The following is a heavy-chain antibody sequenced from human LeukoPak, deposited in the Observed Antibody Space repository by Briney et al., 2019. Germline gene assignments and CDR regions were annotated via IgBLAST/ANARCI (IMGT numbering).Heavy chain of an antibody. CDR2: ISSTGAAT. Sequence: ASVKVSCKASGGTFSSYAMTWVRQAPGKGLEWVSAISSTGAATYYADSVKGRFTISRDNSRNTLYLQMNSLRAEDTALYYCAKGFSAYSGSSLDSWGQGTLVTVSS. J-gene: IGHJ4*02. D-gene: IGHD1-26*01. CDR3: AKGFSAYSGSSLDS. CDR1: GGTFSSYA. V-gene: IGHV3-23*01.